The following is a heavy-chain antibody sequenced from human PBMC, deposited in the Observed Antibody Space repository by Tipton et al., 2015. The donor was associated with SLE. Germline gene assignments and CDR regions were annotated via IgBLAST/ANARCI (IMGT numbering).Heavy chain of an antibody. J-gene: IGHJ1*01. D-gene: IGHD1-26*01. CDR3: ARQVGAEYFQH. V-gene: IGHV4-59*05. CDR2: IYYSGST. Sequence: TLSLTCTVSGGSIDSYYWSWIRQPPGKGLEWIGSIYYSGSTYYNPSLKSRVTISVDTSKNQFSLKLSSVTAADTAVYYCARQVGAEYFQHWGQGTLVTVSS. CDR1: GGSIDSYY.